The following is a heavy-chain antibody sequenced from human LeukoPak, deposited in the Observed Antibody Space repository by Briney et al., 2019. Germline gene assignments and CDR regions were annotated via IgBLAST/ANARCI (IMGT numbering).Heavy chain of an antibody. J-gene: IGHJ4*02. CDR3: ARTDKRGYSYNFDY. CDR2: IYYSGST. Sequence: PSETLSLTCAVSGGSISSSNWWSWVRQSPGKGLEWIGYIYYSGSTNYNPSLKSRVTISVDASKNQFSLKLSSVTAADTAVYYCARTDKRGYSYNFDYWGQGTLVTVSS. V-gene: IGHV4-4*02. D-gene: IGHD5-18*01. CDR1: GGSISSSNW.